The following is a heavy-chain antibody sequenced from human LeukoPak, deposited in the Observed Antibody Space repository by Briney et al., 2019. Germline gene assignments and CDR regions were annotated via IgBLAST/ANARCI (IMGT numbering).Heavy chain of an antibody. J-gene: IGHJ4*02. CDR3: ARQGRFYDFWSGSDFDY. CDR2: IYYSGST. CDR1: GGSISSSSYC. Sequence: SETLSLTCTVSGGSISSSSYCWGWIRQPPGKGLEWIGSIYYSGSTYYNPSLKSRVTISVDTSKNQFSLKLSPVTAADTAVYYCARQGRFYDFWSGSDFDYWGQGTLVTVSS. V-gene: IGHV4-39*01. D-gene: IGHD3-3*01.